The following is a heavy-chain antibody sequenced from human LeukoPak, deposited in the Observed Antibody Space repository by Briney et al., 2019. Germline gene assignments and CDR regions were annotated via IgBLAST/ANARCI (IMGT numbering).Heavy chain of an antibody. J-gene: IGHJ6*03. Sequence: SQTLSLTCAISGDSVSSNSAAWHWIRQSPSRGLEWLGRTYYRSKWYNDYAVSVKSRITINPDTSKNQFSLQLSSVTPEDTAAYYCARGDSSGWYVSYYYYYMDVWGKGTTVTVSS. D-gene: IGHD6-19*01. CDR3: ARGDSSGWYVSYYYYYMDV. V-gene: IGHV6-1*01. CDR1: GDSVSSNSAA. CDR2: TYYRSKWYN.